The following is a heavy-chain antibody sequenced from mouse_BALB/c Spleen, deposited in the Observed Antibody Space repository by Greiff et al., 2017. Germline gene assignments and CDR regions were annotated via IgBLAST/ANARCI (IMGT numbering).Heavy chain of an antibody. CDR2: INPSTGYT. Sequence: VKLQHSGAELAKPGASVKMSCKASGYTFTSYWMHWVKQRPGQGLEWIGYINPSTGYTEYNQKFKDKATLTADKSSSTAYMQLSSLTSEDSAVYYCARSRDLLPFAYWGQGTLVTVSA. D-gene: IGHD2-1*01. CDR1: GYTFTSYW. CDR3: ARSRDLLPFAY. V-gene: IGHV1-7*01. J-gene: IGHJ3*01.